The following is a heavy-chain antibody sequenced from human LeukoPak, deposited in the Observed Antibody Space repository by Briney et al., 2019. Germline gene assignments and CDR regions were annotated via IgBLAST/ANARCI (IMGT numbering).Heavy chain of an antibody. D-gene: IGHD1/OR15-1a*01. J-gene: IGHJ3*01. V-gene: IGHV4-39*01. CDR3: ARLEQQQTGDVFDL. Sequence: SETLALTCTVSGVSTTSSYYYWGWIRQPPGKGLEWIGSIYGGSTYYNPSLKGRVSISVDTSKSQFSLKLTSVSAADTAVYYCARLEQQQTGDVFDLWGQGTMVTVSS. CDR1: GVSTTSSYYY. CDR2: IYGGST.